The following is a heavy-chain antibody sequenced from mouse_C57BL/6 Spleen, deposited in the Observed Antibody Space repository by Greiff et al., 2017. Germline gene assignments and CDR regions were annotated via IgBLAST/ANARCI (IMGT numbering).Heavy chain of an antibody. CDR3: ARPREGYYFDY. V-gene: IGHV5-9*01. Sequence: EVHLVESGGGLVKPGGSLKLSCAASGFTFSSYTMSWVRQTPEKRLEWVATISGGGGNTYYPDSVKGRFTISRDNAKNTLYLQMSSLRSEDTALYYCARPREGYYFDYWGQGTTLTVSS. CDR1: GFTFSSYT. J-gene: IGHJ2*01. CDR2: ISGGGGNT.